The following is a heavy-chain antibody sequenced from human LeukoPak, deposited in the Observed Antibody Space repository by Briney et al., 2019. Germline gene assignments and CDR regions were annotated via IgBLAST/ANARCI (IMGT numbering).Heavy chain of an antibody. V-gene: IGHV3-21*01. CDR1: GFTFSSYS. CDR2: ISSSSSYI. D-gene: IGHD1-26*01. CDR3: ARVPRGSLHFDY. Sequence: GGSLRLSCAASGFTFSSYSMNWVRQAPGKGLEWVSSISSSSSYIYYADSVKGRFTISRDNAKNSLYLQMNSLRAEDTAVYYCARVPRGSLHFDYWGQGTLVTVPS. J-gene: IGHJ4*02.